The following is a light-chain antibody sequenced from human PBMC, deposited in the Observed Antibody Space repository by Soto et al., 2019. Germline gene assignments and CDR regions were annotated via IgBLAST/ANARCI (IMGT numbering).Light chain of an antibody. Sequence: DLQMTQSPSSLSASVGDRVTITCRASQNISSYLNWYQQKPGKAPKLLIYAASSLQSGVPSRFSGSGSGTDFTLTISSLQPEDFATYYCLQDDSYPLTFGGGSKVEIK. CDR3: LQDDSYPLT. CDR2: AAS. CDR1: QNISSY. V-gene: IGKV1-39*01. J-gene: IGKJ4*01.